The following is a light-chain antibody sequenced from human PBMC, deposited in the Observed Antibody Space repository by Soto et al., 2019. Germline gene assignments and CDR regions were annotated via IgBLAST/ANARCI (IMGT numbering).Light chain of an antibody. CDR3: AAWDDSVNLYWV. CDR2: NNN. J-gene: IGLJ3*02. V-gene: IGLV1-44*01. CDR1: SSNIGSNT. Sequence: QSVLTQPPSASGTPGQRVTISCSGSSSNIGSNTVNWYQQLPGTAPKLLIYNNNQRPSGVPDRFSASKSGTSASLAISGLQSEDEADYFCAAWDDSVNLYWVFGGGTKLTVL.